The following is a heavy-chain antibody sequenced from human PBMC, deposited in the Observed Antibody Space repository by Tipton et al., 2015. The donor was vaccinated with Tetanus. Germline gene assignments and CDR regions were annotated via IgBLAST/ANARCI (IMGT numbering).Heavy chain of an antibody. CDR1: GYTFTSYG. D-gene: IGHD4-17*01. Sequence: QVQLVQSGAEVKKPGASVKVSCKASGYTFTSYGISWVRQAPGQGLEWMGWINPNSGGTNYAQKFQGRVTMTRDTSISTAYMELSRLRSDDTAVYYCARIPFTGHGDYLNYWGQGTLVTVSS. CDR2: INPNSGGT. J-gene: IGHJ4*02. V-gene: IGHV1-2*02. CDR3: ARIPFTGHGDYLNY.